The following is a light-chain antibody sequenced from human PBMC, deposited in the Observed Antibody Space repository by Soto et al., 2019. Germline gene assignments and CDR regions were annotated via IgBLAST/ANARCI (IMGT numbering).Light chain of an antibody. J-gene: IGKJ3*01. CDR1: QDISNH. CDR2: DAS. CDR3: QQYDNLPTFT. Sequence: DIQMTQSPSSLSASVGDRVTITCQASQDISNHLNWYQQKPWKAPKLLIYDASSLETGVPSSFSESGSGTDFTFTITSLRPEDIATYYCQQYDNLPTFTFGPGTKVDIK. V-gene: IGKV1-33*01.